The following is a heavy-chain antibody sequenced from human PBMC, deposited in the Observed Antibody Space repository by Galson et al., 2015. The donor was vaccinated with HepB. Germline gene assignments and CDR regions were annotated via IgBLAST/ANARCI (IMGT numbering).Heavy chain of an antibody. D-gene: IGHD2-8*02. CDR1: GYTFTAYF. CDR3: ARGGTGSENYHMDV. Sequence: SVKVSCKASGYTFTAYFMHWVRQAPGQGLEWMGRINPNSGVTRFAQNFQGRVTMTRDTSSSTAYMDLSSLRPDDTAVYYCARGGTGSENYHMDVWGKGTKVTVSS. V-gene: IGHV1-2*06. CDR2: INPNSGVT. J-gene: IGHJ6*03.